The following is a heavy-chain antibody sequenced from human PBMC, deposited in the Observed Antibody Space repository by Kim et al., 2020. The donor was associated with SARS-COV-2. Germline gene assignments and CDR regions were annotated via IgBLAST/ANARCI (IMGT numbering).Heavy chain of an antibody. Sequence: GGSLRLSCAASGFTFSSYKMNWVRQAPGKGLEWVSYISSSGSTIYYADSVKGRFTISRDNAKNSLYLQMNSLRAEDTAVYYCASFLTNFDWLFQTGTSFEFWGQGTLVTVS. D-gene: IGHD3-9*01. V-gene: IGHV3-48*03. CDR3: ASFLTNFDWLFQTGTSFEF. CDR2: ISSSGSTI. CDR1: GFTFSSYK. J-gene: IGHJ4*02.